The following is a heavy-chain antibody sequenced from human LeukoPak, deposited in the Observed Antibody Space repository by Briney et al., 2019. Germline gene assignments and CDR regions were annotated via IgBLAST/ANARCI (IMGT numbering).Heavy chain of an antibody. J-gene: IGHJ3*02. D-gene: IGHD2-15*01. V-gene: IGHV1-24*01. CDR1: GYTLTELS. Sequence: ASVKVSCKVSGYTLTELSMHWVRQAPGKGLEWMGGFDPEDGETIYAQKFQGRVTMTEDTSTDTAYMELSSLRFEDAAVYYCATDMVAGEAFDIWGQGTMVTVSS. CDR3: ATDMVAGEAFDI. CDR2: FDPEDGET.